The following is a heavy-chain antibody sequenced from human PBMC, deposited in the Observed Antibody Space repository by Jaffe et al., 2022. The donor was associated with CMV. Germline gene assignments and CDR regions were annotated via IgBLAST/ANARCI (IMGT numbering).Heavy chain of an antibody. CDR3: ARSSTTVVTGTYWYFDL. D-gene: IGHD4-17*01. CDR2: ISSSSSYI. J-gene: IGHJ2*01. CDR1: GFTFSSYS. Sequence: EVQLVESGGGLVKPGGSLRLSCAASGFTFSSYSMNWVRQAPGKGLEWVSSISSSSSYIYYADSVKGRFTISRDNAKNSLYLQMNSLRAEDTAVYYCARSSTTVVTGTYWYFDLWGRGTLVTVSS. V-gene: IGHV3-21*01.